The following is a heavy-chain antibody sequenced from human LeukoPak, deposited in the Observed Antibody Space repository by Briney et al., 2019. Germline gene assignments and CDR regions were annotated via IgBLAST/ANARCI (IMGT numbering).Heavy chain of an antibody. CDR2: ISAYNGNT. V-gene: IGHV1-18*01. CDR1: GYTFTSYG. CDR3: ARVVVVVVAATRQLDV. Sequence: ASVKVSCKASGYTFTSYGISWVRQAPGQGLEWMGWISAYNGNTNYAQKLQGRVTMTTDTSTNTAYMELRSLRSDDTAVYYCARVVVVVVAATRQLDVWGQGTTVTVSS. J-gene: IGHJ6*02. D-gene: IGHD2-15*01.